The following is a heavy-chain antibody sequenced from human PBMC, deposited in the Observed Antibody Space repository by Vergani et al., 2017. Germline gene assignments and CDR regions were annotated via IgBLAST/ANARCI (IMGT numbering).Heavy chain of an antibody. D-gene: IGHD4-17*01. J-gene: IGHJ4*02. Sequence: EVQLLESGGGLVQPGGSLRLSCAASGFTFSSYAMSWVRQAPGKGLDWVSAISGSGGSTYYADSVKGRFTISRDNSKNTLYLQMNSLRAEDTAVYYCAKDPAQTVTTDYWGQGTLVTVSS. CDR2: ISGSGGST. CDR1: GFTFSSYA. V-gene: IGHV3-23*01. CDR3: AKDPAQTVTTDY.